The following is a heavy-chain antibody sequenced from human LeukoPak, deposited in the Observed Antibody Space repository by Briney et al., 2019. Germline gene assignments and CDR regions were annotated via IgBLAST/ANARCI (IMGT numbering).Heavy chain of an antibody. D-gene: IGHD5-24*01. Sequence: GGSLRLSCAASGFTFSSYGMHWVRQAPGKGLEWVSYIRYDGINEYYADSVRGRFTISRDISKKTLYLQMNSLRAEDTAVYYCAKDKMATIRGYYFDYWGQGTLVTVSS. V-gene: IGHV3-30*02. CDR3: AKDKMATIRGYYFDY. CDR2: IRYDGINE. J-gene: IGHJ4*02. CDR1: GFTFSSYG.